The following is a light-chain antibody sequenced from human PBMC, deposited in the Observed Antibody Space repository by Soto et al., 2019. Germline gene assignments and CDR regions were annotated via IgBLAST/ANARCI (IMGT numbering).Light chain of an antibody. J-gene: IGKJ1*01. CDR1: QSISSW. Sequence: DIQMTQSPSTLSASVGDRVTITCRASQSISSWLAWYQQKPGKAPKLLIFAADNLQDGVPSRFSGSGSGRDFSLTISSLQPEDFATYYCQQSYDMPWTFGQGTKVDIK. V-gene: IGKV1-39*01. CDR3: QQSYDMPWT. CDR2: AAD.